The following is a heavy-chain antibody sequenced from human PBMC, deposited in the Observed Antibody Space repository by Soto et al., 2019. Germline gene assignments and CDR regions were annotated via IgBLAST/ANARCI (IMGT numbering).Heavy chain of an antibody. CDR2: IYYSGST. CDR3: ARDVTDFWSGHEGMEV. J-gene: IGHJ6*02. Sequence: SETLSLTCTVSGGSISNGGYYWTWIRQHPGKGLEWIGYIYYSGSTYYNPSLKSRVTISVDTSKNQFSLKLTSVTAADTAVYYCARDVTDFWSGHEGMEVWGEGTTVTVS. CDR1: GGSISNGGYY. V-gene: IGHV4-31*03. D-gene: IGHD3-3*01.